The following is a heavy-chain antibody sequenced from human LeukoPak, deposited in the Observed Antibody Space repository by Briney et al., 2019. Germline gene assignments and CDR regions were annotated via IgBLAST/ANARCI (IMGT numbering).Heavy chain of an antibody. D-gene: IGHD4-23*01. CDR3: ARSPHYGGNSPKRNYYYMDV. CDR2: IIPIFGTA. J-gene: IGHJ6*03. CDR1: GGTFSSYA. V-gene: IGHV1-69*05. Sequence: VSSVKVSCKASGGTFSSYAISWVRQAPGQGLEWMGGIIPIFGTANYAQKFQGRVTITTDESTSTAYIELSSLRSEDTAVYYCARSPHYGGNSPKRNYYYMDVWGEGATVTVSS.